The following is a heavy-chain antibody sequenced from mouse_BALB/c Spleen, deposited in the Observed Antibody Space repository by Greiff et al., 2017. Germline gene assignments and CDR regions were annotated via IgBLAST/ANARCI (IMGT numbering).Heavy chain of an antibody. CDR3: ARGDGYYLYFDY. D-gene: IGHD2-3*01. CDR1: GFTFSSYA. J-gene: IGHJ2*01. CDR2: ISSGGST. Sequence: DVMLVESGGGLVKPGGSLKLSCAASGFTFSSYAMSWVRQTPEKRLEWVASISSGGSTYYPDSVKGRFTISRDNARNILYLQMSSLRSEDTAMYYCARGDGYYLYFDYWGQGTTLTVSS. V-gene: IGHV5-6-5*01.